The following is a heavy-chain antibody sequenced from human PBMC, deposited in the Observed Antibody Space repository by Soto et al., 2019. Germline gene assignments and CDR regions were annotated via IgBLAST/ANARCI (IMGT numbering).Heavy chain of an antibody. CDR3: ARSNYPFYFDY. D-gene: IGHD4-4*01. Sequence: PGGSLRLSCEASGFTFSSYWMHWVRQAPGKGLVRVSHINSDGSDTTYADSVKGRFTISRDNAKNTLYLQMNSLRAEDTAVYYCARSNYPFYFDYWGHGTPVTVSS. V-gene: IGHV3-74*01. CDR1: GFTFSSYW. J-gene: IGHJ4*01. CDR2: INSDGSDT.